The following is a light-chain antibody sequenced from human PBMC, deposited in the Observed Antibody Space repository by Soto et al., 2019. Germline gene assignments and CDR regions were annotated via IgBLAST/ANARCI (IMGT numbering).Light chain of an antibody. CDR2: VAP. Sequence: KMTQAPSSLSAPLVDSVPITYRASEGISDYWAWDQQKPGKVPKLLIYVAPPLRSGVPSRFSGSGSGTDFTLTICSLQPEDVATYYCQKYNNPPRTFGQGTKVDI. V-gene: IGKV1-27*01. CDR3: QKYNNPPRT. J-gene: IGKJ1*01. CDR1: EGISDY.